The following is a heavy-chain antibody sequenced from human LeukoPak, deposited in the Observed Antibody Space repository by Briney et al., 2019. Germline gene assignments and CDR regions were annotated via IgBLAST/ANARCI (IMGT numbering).Heavy chain of an antibody. CDR2: ISYDGSNK. D-gene: IGHD3-3*01. Sequence: GGSLRLSCAASGFTFSGYAMHWVRQAPGWGLEWVAVISYDGSNKRYADSVKGRFTISGDNSKTTLYLQMNSLGADDTAVYYYAKEAKDYDFWSGYGSMDVWGQGSTVIVSS. V-gene: IGHV3-30*04. CDR1: GFTFSGYA. J-gene: IGHJ6*02. CDR3: AKEAKDYDFWSGYGSMDV.